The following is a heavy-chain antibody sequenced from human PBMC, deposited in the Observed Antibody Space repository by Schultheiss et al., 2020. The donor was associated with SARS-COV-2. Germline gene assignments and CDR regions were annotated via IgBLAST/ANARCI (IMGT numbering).Heavy chain of an antibody. J-gene: IGHJ4*02. CDR2: ISSSSSYT. Sequence: GGSLRLSCVAWGFTFSLYSIIWVRQAPGKGLEWVSSISSSSSYTNYADSVKGRFTISRDNAKNSLYLQMNSLRAEDTAVYYCATVPESTYGYYFDYWGQGTLVTVSS. CDR3: ATVPESTYGYYFDY. V-gene: IGHV3-21*04. CDR1: GFTFSLYS. D-gene: IGHD3-10*01.